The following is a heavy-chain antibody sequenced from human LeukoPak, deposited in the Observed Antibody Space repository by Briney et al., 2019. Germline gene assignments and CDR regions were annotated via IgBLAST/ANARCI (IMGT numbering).Heavy chain of an antibody. CDR1: GFTFSSYA. Sequence: GGSLRLSCAASGFTFSSYAMFWVRQAPGKGLEWVALTPFDGSDKSYADSVKGRFTISRDNSKNTLYLEMNSLRAEDTAVYYCARDHLERRPRAYYYLSGSYYPLYGMDVWGKGTTVTVSS. CDR3: ARDHLERRPRAYYYLSGSYYPLYGMDV. D-gene: IGHD3-10*01. CDR2: TPFDGSDK. V-gene: IGHV3-30*04. J-gene: IGHJ6*04.